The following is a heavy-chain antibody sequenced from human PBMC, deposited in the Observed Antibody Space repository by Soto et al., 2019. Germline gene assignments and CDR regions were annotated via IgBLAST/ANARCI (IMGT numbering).Heavy chain of an antibody. J-gene: IGHJ2*01. CDR2: IYYSGST. CDR1: GGSISSSSYY. V-gene: IGHV4-39*01. CDR3: ASLAGVVVVAADWYFDL. D-gene: IGHD2-15*01. Sequence: QLQLQESGPGLVKPSETLSLTCTVSGGSISSSSYYWGWIRQPPGKGLEWIGSIYYSGSTYYNPSLKSRVTISVDTSKNQFSLKLSSVTAADTAVDYCASLAGVVVVAADWYFDLLGRGTLVTVSS.